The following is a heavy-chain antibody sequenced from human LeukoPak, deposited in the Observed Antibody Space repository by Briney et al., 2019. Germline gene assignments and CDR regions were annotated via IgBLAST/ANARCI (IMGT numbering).Heavy chain of an antibody. CDR3: ARKGEWDMVRGALDY. J-gene: IGHJ4*02. D-gene: IGHD3-10*01. CDR1: GFTFSSYE. CDR2: ISNSGTTT. Sequence: GGCLRLSCAASGFTFSSYEMNWVRQAPGKGLEWVSYISNSGTTTYYADSVKGRLTISRDNAKSSLYLQMNSLRAEDTAVYYCARKGEWDMVRGALDYWGQGTLVTVSS. V-gene: IGHV3-48*03.